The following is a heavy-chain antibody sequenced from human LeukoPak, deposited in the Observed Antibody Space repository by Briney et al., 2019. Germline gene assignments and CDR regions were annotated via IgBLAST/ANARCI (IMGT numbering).Heavy chain of an antibody. J-gene: IGHJ4*02. V-gene: IGHV1-2*02. D-gene: IGHD2-15*01. CDR1: GYTFTGYY. CDR2: INPNSGGT. Sequence: ASVKVSCKASGYTFTGYYMHWVRQAPGQGLEWMGWINPNSGGTNYAQKFQGRVTMTSDTSISTAYVELSRLRSDDTAVYYCARDRGYCSGGSCYSGLVYYFDFWGQGTRVTVSS. CDR3: ARDRGYCSGGSCYSGLVYYFDF.